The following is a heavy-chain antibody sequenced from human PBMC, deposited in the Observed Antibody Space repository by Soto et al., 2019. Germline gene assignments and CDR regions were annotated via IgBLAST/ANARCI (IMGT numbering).Heavy chain of an antibody. CDR2: MNPNSGNT. V-gene: IGHV1-8*01. Sequence: ASVKVSCRASGYTFTSYDINWVRQATGQGLEWMGWMNPNSGNTGYAQKFQGRATMTRNTSISTAYMELSSLRSEDTAVYYCARGKEQQLVPWFDPWGQGTLVTVSS. D-gene: IGHD6-13*01. CDR3: ARGKEQQLVPWFDP. J-gene: IGHJ5*02. CDR1: GYTFTSYD.